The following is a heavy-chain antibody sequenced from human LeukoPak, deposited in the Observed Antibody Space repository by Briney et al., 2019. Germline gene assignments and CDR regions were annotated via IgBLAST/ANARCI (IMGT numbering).Heavy chain of an antibody. CDR1: GFTFSCSA. V-gene: IGHV3-73*01. D-gene: IGHD3-22*01. CDR3: TRPSYDSSVSGVVY. CDR2: IRSKANSYAT. J-gene: IGHJ4*02. Sequence: PGGSLRLSCATSGFTFSCSAIHWVRQASGKGLEWVGRIRSKANSYATTDAASVKGRFTISRDDSKNTEYLQMNSLKTEDAAVYYGTRPSYDSSVSGVVYWGQGALVTVSS.